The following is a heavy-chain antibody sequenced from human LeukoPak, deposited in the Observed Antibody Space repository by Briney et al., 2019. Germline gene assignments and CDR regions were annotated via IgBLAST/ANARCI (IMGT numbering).Heavy chain of an antibody. CDR2: INHSGST. CDR1: GGSFSGYY. J-gene: IGHJ5*02. V-gene: IGHV4-34*01. Sequence: SETLSLTCAVYGGSFSGYYWSWIRQPPGKGLEWIGEINHSGSTNYNPSLKSRVTISVDTSKNQFSLKLSSVTAADTAVYYCARDIGHDVVPAAGYVGNRFDPWGQGTLVTVSS. D-gene: IGHD2-2*01. CDR3: ARDIGHDVVPAAGYVGNRFDP.